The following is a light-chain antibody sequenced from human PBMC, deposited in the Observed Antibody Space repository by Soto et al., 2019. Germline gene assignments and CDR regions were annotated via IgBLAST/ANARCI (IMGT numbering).Light chain of an antibody. CDR2: KAF. Sequence: SQMTQSPSTLSASVGDRVTITCRASQNINTWLAWYQHKPGKAPKVLIHKAFSLQSGDPSRFSGTGSGTDFPLIINRLQPDDFATYYCQAYDSCPLTFGGGTKVEI. V-gene: IGKV1-5*03. CDR1: QNINTW. CDR3: QAYDSCPLT. J-gene: IGKJ4*01.